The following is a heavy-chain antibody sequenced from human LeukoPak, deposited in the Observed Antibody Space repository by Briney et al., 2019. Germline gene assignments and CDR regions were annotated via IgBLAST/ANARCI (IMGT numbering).Heavy chain of an antibody. D-gene: IGHD6-19*01. Sequence: GGSLRLSCAASGFTFSSYGMHWVRQAPGKGLEWVAFIRYDGSNKYYADSVKGRFTISRDNSKNTLYLQMNSLRAEDTAVYYCAKSPPGTIAVAGTGADYRGQGTLVTVSS. V-gene: IGHV3-30*02. CDR3: AKSPPGTIAVAGTGADY. CDR1: GFTFSSYG. J-gene: IGHJ4*02. CDR2: IRYDGSNK.